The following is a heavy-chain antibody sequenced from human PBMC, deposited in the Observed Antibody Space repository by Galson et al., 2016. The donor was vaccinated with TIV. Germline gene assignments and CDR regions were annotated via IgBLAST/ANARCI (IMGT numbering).Heavy chain of an antibody. V-gene: IGHV3-9*01. D-gene: IGHD5-18*01. J-gene: IGHJ6*02. CDR2: INWKGNSV. CDR1: GFTFDDYP. Sequence: SLRLSCAASGFTFDDYPMHWVRQAPGKGLEWVSVINWKGNSVNYADSVRGRFTISRDNAKNSLYLQMNSLRPEDTALYYCAKNSRPDASMDYYYYPAMDVWGRGTTVIVSS. CDR3: AKNSRPDASMDYYYYPAMDV.